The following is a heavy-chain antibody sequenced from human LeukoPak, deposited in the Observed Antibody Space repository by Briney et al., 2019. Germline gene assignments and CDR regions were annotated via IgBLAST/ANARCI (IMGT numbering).Heavy chain of an antibody. J-gene: IGHJ5*02. CDR2: MYYGGSP. D-gene: IGHD1-26*01. V-gene: IGHV4-59*13. CDR3: VTGRYSYGWYDH. CDR1: GGSICSFY. Sequence: SETLSLTCTVSGGSICSFYWRWIRQPPGKGLEWIGYMYYGGSPNYNPSPKSRVITSLDTSKKQFSLKLNSVTTADTAVYYCVTGRYSYGWYDHWGQGILVIVSS.